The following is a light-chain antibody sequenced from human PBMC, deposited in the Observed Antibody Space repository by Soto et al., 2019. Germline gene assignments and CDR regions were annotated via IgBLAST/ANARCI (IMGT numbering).Light chain of an antibody. CDR1: SINVGGYNF. CDR3: CSYGGDRI. CDR2: EVN. V-gene: IGLV2-23*02. J-gene: IGLJ2*01. Sequence: QSALTQPASVSGSPGQSIAISCTGTSINVGGYNFVSWYQQHPGKAPKLLIYEVNKRPSGVSNRFSGSKSDNTASLTISGLQAEDEADYYCCSYGGDRIFGGGTKLTVL.